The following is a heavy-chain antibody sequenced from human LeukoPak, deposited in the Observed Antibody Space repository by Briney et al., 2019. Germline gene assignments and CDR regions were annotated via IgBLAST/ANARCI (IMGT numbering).Heavy chain of an antibody. D-gene: IGHD1-1*01. CDR1: CGSISTYY. V-gene: IGHV4-59*01. J-gene: IGHJ6*02. Sequence: PSETLSLTCSVSCGSISTYYWSWIRQPPGKGLEWIGYIYYSGSTNYNPSLKSRVTISVDTSKTQFSLKLTSVTAADTAVYYCARAQLNLLVDFGMDVWGQGTTVTVSS. CDR2: IYYSGST. CDR3: ARAQLNLLVDFGMDV.